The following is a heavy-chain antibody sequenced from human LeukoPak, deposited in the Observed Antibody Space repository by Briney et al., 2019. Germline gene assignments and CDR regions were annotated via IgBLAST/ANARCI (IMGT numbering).Heavy chain of an antibody. CDR3: AKRLLTMIPTAPYYFDY. J-gene: IGHJ4*02. CDR2: ISGSGGST. V-gene: IGHV3-23*01. CDR1: GFTFSSYA. D-gene: IGHD3-22*01. Sequence: GGSRRFSWAVSGFTFSSYAMSWVRQAPGEGLEWVSAISGSGGSTYYADSVKGRCTISRDNSKNTLYLQMNSLRAEDTAVYYCAKRLLTMIPTAPYYFDYWGQGTLVTVSS.